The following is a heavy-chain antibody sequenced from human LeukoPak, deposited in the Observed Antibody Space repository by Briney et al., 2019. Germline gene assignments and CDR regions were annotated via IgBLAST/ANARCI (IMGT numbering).Heavy chain of an antibody. V-gene: IGHV3-66*02. D-gene: IGHD2-15*01. CDR2: IYSGGST. Sequence: GGSLRLSCAAYGFTVSSNYMSWVRQAPGKGLEWVSVIYSGGSTYYADSVKGRFTISRDNSKDTLYLQMNSLRAEDTAVYYCARSLIVAYYMDVWGKGTTVTVSS. CDR1: GFTVSSNY. J-gene: IGHJ6*03. CDR3: ARSLIVAYYMDV.